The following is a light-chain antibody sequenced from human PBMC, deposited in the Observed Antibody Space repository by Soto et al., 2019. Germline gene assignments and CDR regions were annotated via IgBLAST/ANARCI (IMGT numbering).Light chain of an antibody. V-gene: IGKV1-8*01. CDR3: QQYYGFPRT. CDR1: QDISSY. J-gene: IGKJ1*01. CDR2: DAS. Sequence: AIRMTQSPSSFSASTGDRVSITCRASQDISSYLAWYQQKPGKAPKLLIYDASTLQSGVPSRFSGSGSWTDFTLTISCLQSEDFATYYCQQYYGFPRTFGQGTKVEIK.